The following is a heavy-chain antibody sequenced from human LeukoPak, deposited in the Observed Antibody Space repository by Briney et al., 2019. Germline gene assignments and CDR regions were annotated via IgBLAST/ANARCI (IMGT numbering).Heavy chain of an antibody. CDR3: ARDGSGSYSWFDP. J-gene: IGHJ5*02. CDR2: INHSGST. CDR1: GGSFSGYY. Sequence: PSETLSLTCAVYGGSFSGYYWSWIRQPSGKGLEWIGEINHSGSTYYNPSLKSRVTISVDTSKNQFSLKLSSVTAADTAVYYCARDGSGSYSWFDPWGQGTLVTVSS. V-gene: IGHV4-34*01. D-gene: IGHD3-10*01.